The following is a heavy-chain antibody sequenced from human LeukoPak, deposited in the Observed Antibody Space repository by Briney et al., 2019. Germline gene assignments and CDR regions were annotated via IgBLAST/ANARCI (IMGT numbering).Heavy chain of an antibody. Sequence: PGGSLRLSCAASGFIFSSHSMNWVRQAPGKGLEWVSYISNIVDTIYYADSVKGRFTISRDNSKNTLYLQMNSLRAEDTAVYYCVQGISYYYYMDVWGKGTTVTVSS. V-gene: IGHV3-48*01. D-gene: IGHD2/OR15-2a*01. J-gene: IGHJ6*03. CDR2: ISNIVDTI. CDR3: VQGISYYYYMDV. CDR1: GFIFSSHS.